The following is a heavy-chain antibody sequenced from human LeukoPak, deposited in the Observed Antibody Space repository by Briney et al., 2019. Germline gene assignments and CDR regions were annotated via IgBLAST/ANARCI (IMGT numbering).Heavy chain of an antibody. CDR1: GDSFRSYY. Sequence: SETLSLTCTVSGDSFRSYYWSWIRQPPGKGLEWIGYIYYSGSANYNPSLKSRVTISVDTSKNQFSLKLNSVTAADTAVYYCARGRNLEWFDYWGQGTLVTVSS. V-gene: IGHV4-59*01. J-gene: IGHJ5*01. CDR3: ARGRNLEWFDY. D-gene: IGHD3-3*01. CDR2: IYYSGSA.